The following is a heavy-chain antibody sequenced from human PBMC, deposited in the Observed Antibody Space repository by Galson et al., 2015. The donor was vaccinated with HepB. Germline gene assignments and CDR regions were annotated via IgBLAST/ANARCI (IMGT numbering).Heavy chain of an antibody. CDR3: ARAALSYYDNSGHTNWLDP. D-gene: IGHD3-22*01. V-gene: IGHV1-69*13. Sequence: SVKVSCKASGGSFKKYTFNWVRQARGQGLEWMGGIIPVLGTANYAQNFQGRIALTADEITSTVYLELTSLISDDTAVYYCARAALSYYDNSGHTNWLDPWGQGTQVTVSS. J-gene: IGHJ5*02. CDR2: IIPVLGTA. CDR1: GGSFKKYT.